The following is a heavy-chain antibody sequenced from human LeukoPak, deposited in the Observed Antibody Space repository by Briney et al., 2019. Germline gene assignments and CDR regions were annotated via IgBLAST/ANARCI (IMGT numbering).Heavy chain of an antibody. J-gene: IGHJ5*02. CDR2: IYYSGST. CDR3: ARDYSTVYDFWSGYYTGIGWFDP. D-gene: IGHD3-3*01. Sequence: PSETLSLTCTVSGGSISGSSYYWGWIRQPPGKGLEWIGSIYYSGSTNYNPSLKSRVTISVDTSKNQFSLKLSSVTAADTAVYYCARDYSTVYDFWSGYYTGIGWFDPWGQGTLVTVSS. CDR1: GGSISGSSYY. V-gene: IGHV4-39*07.